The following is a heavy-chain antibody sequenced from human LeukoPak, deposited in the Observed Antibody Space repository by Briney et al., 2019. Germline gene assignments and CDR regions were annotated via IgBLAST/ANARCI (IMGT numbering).Heavy chain of an antibody. V-gene: IGHV3-15*01. D-gene: IGHD2-8*01. J-gene: IGHJ3*02. Sequence: GGSLRLSCAASGFTFSNAWMSWVRQAPGKGLEWVGRIKSKTDGGTTDYAAPVKGRFTISRDDSKNTLYLQMNSLKTEGTAVYYCTTVIVLMVYAHHDAFDIWGQGTMVTVSS. CDR2: IKSKTDGGTT. CDR1: GFTFSNAW. CDR3: TTVIVLMVYAHHDAFDI.